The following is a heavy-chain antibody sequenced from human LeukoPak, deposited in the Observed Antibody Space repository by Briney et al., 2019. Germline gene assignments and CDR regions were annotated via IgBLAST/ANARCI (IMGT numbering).Heavy chain of an antibody. CDR3: ARAGITGTLRNYYYRGMDV. D-gene: IGHD1-20*01. Sequence: SQTLSLTCAISGGSVSSNSAAWNWIRQSPSRGLEWLGRTYYRSKWYNDYAVSVKSRITINPDTSKNQFSLQLNSVTPEDTAVYYCARAGITGTLRNYYYRGMDVWGQGTTVTVSS. CDR1: GGSVSSNSAA. J-gene: IGHJ6*02. V-gene: IGHV6-1*01. CDR2: TYYRSKWYN.